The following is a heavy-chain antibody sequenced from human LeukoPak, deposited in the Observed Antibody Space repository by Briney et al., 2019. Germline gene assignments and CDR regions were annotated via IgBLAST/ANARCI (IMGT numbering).Heavy chain of an antibody. CDR1: GFTFSSYA. D-gene: IGHD5-18*01. CDR3: ARAVTGYSYGLDY. V-gene: IGHV3-30-3*01. CDR2: ISYDGSNK. Sequence: GGSLRLSCAASGFTFSSYAMHWVRQAPGKGLEWVAVISYDGSNKYYADSVKGRFTISRDNSKNTLYLQMNSLRAEDTAVYYCARAVTGYSYGLDYWGQGTLVTVSS. J-gene: IGHJ4*02.